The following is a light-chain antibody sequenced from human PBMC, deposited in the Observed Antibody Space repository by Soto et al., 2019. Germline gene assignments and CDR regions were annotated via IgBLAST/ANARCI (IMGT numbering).Light chain of an antibody. V-gene: IGLV2-14*01. CDR1: NSNGGGDKD. Sequence: SVLALPASVCGSPGQSITNSSTGTNSNGGGDKDVSWYPQHPCEAPKLKNYDVSNRGSEVANLVSGAKTGNTASLTNSWFQAEDEADYYCSSYTSRITLYVCGTGTKVT. CDR2: DVS. J-gene: IGLJ1*01. CDR3: SSYTSRITLYV.